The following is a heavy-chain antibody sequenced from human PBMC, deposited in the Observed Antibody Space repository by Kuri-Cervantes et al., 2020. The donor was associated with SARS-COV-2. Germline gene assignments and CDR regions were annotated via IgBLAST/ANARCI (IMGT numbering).Heavy chain of an antibody. J-gene: IGHJ2*01. D-gene: IGHD3-3*01. CDR3: AKDPTYYDFWSGPITFYWYFDL. V-gene: IGHV3-23*01. CDR2: ISGSGGST. Sequence: GESLKISCAASGFAFSNYGMHWVRQAPGKGLEWVSAISGSGGSTYYADSVKGRFTISRDNSKNTLYLQMNSLRAEDTAVYYCAKDPTYYDFWSGPITFYWYFDLWGRGTLVTVSS. CDR1: GFAFSNYG.